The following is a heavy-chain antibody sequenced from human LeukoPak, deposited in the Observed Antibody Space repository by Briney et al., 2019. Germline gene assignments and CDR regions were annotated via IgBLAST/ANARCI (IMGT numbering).Heavy chain of an antibody. Sequence: SETLSLTCAVYGGSFSGYYWSWIRRPPGKGLEWIGEINHSGSTNYNPSLKSRVTISVDTSKNQFSLKLSSVTAADTAVYYCARGGTLRFLEWLTRGYYFDYWGQGTLVTVSS. V-gene: IGHV4-34*01. CDR2: INHSGST. J-gene: IGHJ4*02. D-gene: IGHD3-3*01. CDR3: ARGGTLRFLEWLTRGYYFDY. CDR1: GGSFSGYY.